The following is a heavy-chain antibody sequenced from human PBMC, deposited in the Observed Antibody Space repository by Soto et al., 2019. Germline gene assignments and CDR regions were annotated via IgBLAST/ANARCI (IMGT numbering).Heavy chain of an antibody. CDR3: AAEGWDYDILTGYRKNFDY. Sequence: ASVKVSCKASGFTFTSSAMQWVRQARGQRLEWIGWIVVGSGNTNYAQKFQERVTITRDMSTSTAYMELSSLRSEDTAVYYCAAEGWDYDILTGYRKNFDYWGQGTLVTVSS. V-gene: IGHV1-58*02. J-gene: IGHJ4*02. CDR1: GFTFTSSA. D-gene: IGHD3-9*01. CDR2: IVVGSGNT.